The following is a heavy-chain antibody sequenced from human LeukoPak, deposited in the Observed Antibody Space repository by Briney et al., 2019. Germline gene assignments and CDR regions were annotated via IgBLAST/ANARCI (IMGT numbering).Heavy chain of an antibody. D-gene: IGHD1-26*01. J-gene: IGHJ4*02. CDR1: GFTFSGSA. CDR3: TRAPGSPAPWEYDY. V-gene: IGHV3-73*01. CDR2: IRDKANSYAT. Sequence: GGSLRLSCAVSGFTFSGSAMHWVRQAPGKGLEWLGRIRDKANSYATVYAASVKGRFTISRDDSKNTAYLQMSSLKTEDTAVYSCTRAPGSPAPWEYDYWGQGTLVTVSS.